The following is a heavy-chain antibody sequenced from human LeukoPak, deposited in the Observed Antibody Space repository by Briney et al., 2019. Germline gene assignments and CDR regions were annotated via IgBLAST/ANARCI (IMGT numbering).Heavy chain of an antibody. CDR3: ARAGYGSGIYMDV. CDR2: ISSSSSYI. CDR1: GFTFSSYS. J-gene: IGHJ6*03. V-gene: IGHV3-21*01. D-gene: IGHD3-10*01. Sequence: PGGSLRLSCAASGFTFSSYSMNWVRQAPGKGLEWVSSISSSSSYIYYADSVKGRFTISRDNAKNTLYLQMNSLRAEDTAVYHCARAGYGSGIYMDVWGKGTAVTISS.